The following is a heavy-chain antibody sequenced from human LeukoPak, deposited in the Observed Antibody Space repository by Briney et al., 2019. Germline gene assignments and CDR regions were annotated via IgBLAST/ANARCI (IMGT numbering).Heavy chain of an antibody. J-gene: IGHJ6*02. D-gene: IGHD6-13*01. CDR2: IFASGST. Sequence: SVTLSLTCTVFGGSISSYFWSWIRQPAGKGLEWIGRIFASGSTNYNPSLKSRVTMSVDTSKNQYSLKLSSVTAADTAVYYCARTVSSSWYGYGMDVWGQGTTVTVSS. CDR3: ARTVSSSWYGYGMDV. CDR1: GGSISSYF. V-gene: IGHV4-4*07.